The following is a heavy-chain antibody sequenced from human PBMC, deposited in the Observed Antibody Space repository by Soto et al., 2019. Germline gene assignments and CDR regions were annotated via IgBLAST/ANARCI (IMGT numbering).Heavy chain of an antibody. CDR1: GYTFTSYG. D-gene: IGHD3-3*01. CDR3: ARDYDFWSGYYWALWRPSYYYGMDV. CDR2: ISAYNGNT. V-gene: IGHV1-18*04. Sequence: ASVKVSFKASGYTFTSYGISWVRQAPGQGLEWMGWISAYNGNTNYAQKLQGRVTMTTDTSTSTAYMELRSLRSDDTAVYYCARDYDFWSGYYWALWRPSYYYGMDVWGQGTTVTVSS. J-gene: IGHJ6*02.